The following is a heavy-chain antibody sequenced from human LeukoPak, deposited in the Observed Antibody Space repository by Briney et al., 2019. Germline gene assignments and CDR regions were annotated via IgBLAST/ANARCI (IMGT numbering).Heavy chain of an antibody. CDR3: ARERHTRLYGMDV. CDR2: IYTSGST. V-gene: IGHV4-61*02. Sequence: PSETLSLTCTVSGGSISSGSYYWSWIRQPAGKGLEWIGRIYTSGSTNYNPSLKSRVTISVDTSKNQFSLKLSSVTAADTAVYYCARERHTRLYGMDVWGQGTTVTVSS. J-gene: IGHJ6*02. CDR1: GGSISSGSYY.